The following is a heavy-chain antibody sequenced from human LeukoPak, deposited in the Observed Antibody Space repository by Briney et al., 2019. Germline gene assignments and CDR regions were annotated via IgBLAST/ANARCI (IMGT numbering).Heavy chain of an antibody. D-gene: IGHD3-3*01. CDR3: ARDPGVVAFHYLDY. CDR1: GFTFSSHA. CDR2: IGGRSTST. J-gene: IGHJ4*02. V-gene: IGHV3-23*01. Sequence: PGGSLRLSCAASGFTFSSHAMAWVRQAPGKGLEWVSSIGGRSTSTYADSVKGRFPTSRHNSKNTVHLQMNNLRADDTAVYYCARDPGVVAFHYLDYWSQGTLVTVSA.